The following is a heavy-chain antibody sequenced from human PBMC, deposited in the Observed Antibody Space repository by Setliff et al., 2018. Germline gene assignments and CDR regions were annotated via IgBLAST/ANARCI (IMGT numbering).Heavy chain of an antibody. V-gene: IGHV4-61*02. J-gene: IGHJ4*02. CDR3: ARYDSSGYSENYYFDY. D-gene: IGHD3-22*01. CDR1: GGSISSGSYY. Sequence: PSETLSLTCTVSGGSISSGSYYWNWIRQPAGKGLEWIGRMYTSGSANYNPSLESRVTMFVDTSKNQFSLMLYSVTAADTAIYYCARYDSSGYSENYYFDYWGQGTLVTVSS. CDR2: MYTSGSA.